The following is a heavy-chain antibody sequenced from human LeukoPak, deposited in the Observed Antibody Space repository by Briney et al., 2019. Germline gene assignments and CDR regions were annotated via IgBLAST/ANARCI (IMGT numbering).Heavy chain of an antibody. J-gene: IGHJ4*02. V-gene: IGHV3-23*01. CDR3: ASTTYYYDSSGYYPIDY. D-gene: IGHD3-22*01. CDR2: ISGSGGST. CDR1: GFTFSSYA. Sequence: GGSLRLSCAASGFTFSSYAMSWVRQAPGKGLEWVSAISGSGGSTYYADSVKGRFTISRDNSKNTLNLQMNSLRAEDTAVYYCASTTYYYDSSGYYPIDYWGQGALVTVSS.